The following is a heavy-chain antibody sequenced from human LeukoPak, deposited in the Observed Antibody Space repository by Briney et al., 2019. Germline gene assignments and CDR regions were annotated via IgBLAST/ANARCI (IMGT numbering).Heavy chain of an antibody. D-gene: IGHD4-23*01. V-gene: IGHV3-30*04. J-gene: IGHJ4*02. CDR3: ARDPNRLADYGGDYFDH. CDR2: ISHDGSHK. Sequence: PGGSLRLSCVASGFTFSSFSMHWVRQAPGNGLEWVAVISHDGSHKSYADSVRGRFTISRDNSKNTLSLQMNNLRPEDTALFYCARDPNRLADYGGDYFDHWGQGTLVTVSS. CDR1: GFTFSSFS.